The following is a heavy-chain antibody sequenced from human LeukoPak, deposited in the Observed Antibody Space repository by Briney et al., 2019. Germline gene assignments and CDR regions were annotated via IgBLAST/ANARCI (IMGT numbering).Heavy chain of an antibody. V-gene: IGHV4-30-2*01. CDR2: IYHSGST. CDR3: ARDRLGATTFDY. Sequence: PSETLSLTCAVSGGSISSGGYSWSWIRQPPGKGLEWIGYIYHSGSTYYNPSLKSRVTISVDRSKNQFSLKLSSVTAADTAVYYCARDRLGATTFDYWGQGTLVTVSS. J-gene: IGHJ4*02. D-gene: IGHD1-26*01. CDR1: GGSISSGGYS.